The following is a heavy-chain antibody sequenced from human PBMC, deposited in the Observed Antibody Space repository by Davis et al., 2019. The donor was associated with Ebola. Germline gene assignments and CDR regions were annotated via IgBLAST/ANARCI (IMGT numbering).Heavy chain of an antibody. J-gene: IGHJ5*02. V-gene: IGHV5-51*01. CDR1: YW. Sequence: YWSWIRQPPGKGLEWMGIIYPGDSDTRYSPSFQGQVTISADKSISTAYLQWSSLKASDTAMYYCGRRVPALRGWFDPWGQGTLVTVSS. D-gene: IGHD3-10*01. CDR2: IYPGDSDT. CDR3: GRRVPALRGWFDP.